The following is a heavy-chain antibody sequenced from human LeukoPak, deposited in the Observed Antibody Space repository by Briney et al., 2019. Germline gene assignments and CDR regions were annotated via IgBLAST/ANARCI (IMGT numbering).Heavy chain of an antibody. Sequence: PSETLSLTCAVYGGSFSGYYWSWIRQPPGKGLEWIGEINHSESTNYNPSLKSRVTISVDTSKNQFSLKLSSVTAADTAVYYCARPARRRIVVVKDYYYMDVWGKGTTVTVSS. CDR3: ARPARRRIVVVKDYYYMDV. J-gene: IGHJ6*03. CDR1: GGSFSGYY. CDR2: INHSEST. V-gene: IGHV4-34*01. D-gene: IGHD3-22*01.